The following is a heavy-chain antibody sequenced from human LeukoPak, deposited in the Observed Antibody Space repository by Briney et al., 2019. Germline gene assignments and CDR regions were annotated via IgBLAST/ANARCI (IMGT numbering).Heavy chain of an antibody. CDR3: ARDREHIVLLPGAKRKTWYFDY. J-gene: IGHJ4*02. V-gene: IGHV4-4*07. CDR1: GGSISSYY. Sequence: SETLSLTCTVSGGSISSYYWSWIRQPAGKGLEWIGRMYTSGSTNYNPSLKSRVTISVDASKNQFSLKLSSVTAADTAVYYCARDREHIVLLPGAKRKTWYFDYWGQGTLVTVSS. D-gene: IGHD2-2*01. CDR2: MYTSGST.